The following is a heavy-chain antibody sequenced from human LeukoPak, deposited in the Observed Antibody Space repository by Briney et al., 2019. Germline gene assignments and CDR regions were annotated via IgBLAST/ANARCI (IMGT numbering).Heavy chain of an antibody. Sequence: PGGSVRLSCGFSGFVLFITYMTWVREARGRGREGVALFYVCGHTYHADSMKGQFAISSDNSKNTLSLHMNNLRAEDTAVYYCARGGNYDGSLYAAWFFEVRGRGTLVTVSS. CDR1: GFVLFITY. V-gene: IGHV3-53*01. CDR2: FYVCGHT. J-gene: IGHJ2*01. CDR3: ARGGNYDGSLYAAWFFEV. D-gene: IGHD3-16*01.